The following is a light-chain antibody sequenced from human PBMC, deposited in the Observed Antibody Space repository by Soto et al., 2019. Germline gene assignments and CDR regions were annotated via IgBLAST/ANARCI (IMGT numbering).Light chain of an antibody. CDR3: QQSYTNPPLN. V-gene: IGKV1-39*01. CDR2: AAS. CDR1: QSIVSY. Sequence: DIQMTQSPSSRSASVGERVTITCRASQSIVSYLNWYQQKPGKAPKLLIYAASSLRSGVPSRFSGSGSETDFTLTISSLQPEDFATYYCQQSYTNPPLNCGGGTKVDIK. J-gene: IGKJ4*01.